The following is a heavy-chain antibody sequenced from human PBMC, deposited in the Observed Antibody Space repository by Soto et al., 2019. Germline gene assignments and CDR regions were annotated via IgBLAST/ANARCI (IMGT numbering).Heavy chain of an antibody. CDR1: GYSFTSYW. CDR3: ARLWRIQLWSRAYYYYGMDV. V-gene: IGHV5-51*01. CDR2: IYPGDSDT. J-gene: IGHJ6*02. Sequence: GESLKISCKGSGYSFTSYWIGWVRQMPGKGLEWMGIIYPGDSDTRYSPSFQGQVTISADKSISTAYLQWSSLKASDTAMYYRARLWRIQLWSRAYYYYGMDVWGQGTTVTVSS. D-gene: IGHD5-18*01.